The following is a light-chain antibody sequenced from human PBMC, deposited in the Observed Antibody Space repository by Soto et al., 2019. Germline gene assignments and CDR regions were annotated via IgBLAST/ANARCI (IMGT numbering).Light chain of an antibody. J-gene: IGKJ1*01. Sequence: ENVLTQSPGTLSLSPGERATLSCRASQSVSSSYLAWYQQKPGQAPRLLIYGASSMATGIPDRFSGSGSGTDFTLTISRLEPEEFAVYYCQQYGSSPWTFGQGTKVEIK. CDR2: GAS. CDR3: QQYGSSPWT. V-gene: IGKV3-20*01. CDR1: QSVSSSY.